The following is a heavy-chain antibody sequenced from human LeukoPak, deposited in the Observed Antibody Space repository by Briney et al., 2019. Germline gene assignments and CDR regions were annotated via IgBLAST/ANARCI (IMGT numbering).Heavy chain of an antibody. V-gene: IGHV1-8*01. CDR3: ARRDGYNSWWGYYYYYMDV. CDR1: GYTFTSCD. CDR2: MNPNSGNT. D-gene: IGHD5-24*01. Sequence: ASVKVSCKASGYTFTSCDINWVRQATGQGLEWMGWMNPNSGNTGYAQKFQGRVTMTRNTSISTAYMELSSLRSEDTAVYYCARRDGYNSWWGYYYYYMDVWGKGTTVTVSS. J-gene: IGHJ6*03.